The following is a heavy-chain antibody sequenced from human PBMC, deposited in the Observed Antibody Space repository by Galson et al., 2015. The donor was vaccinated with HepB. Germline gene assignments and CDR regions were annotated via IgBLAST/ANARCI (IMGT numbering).Heavy chain of an antibody. CDR3: ARFSSGWYGGGY. CDR1: GFTFSSYA. V-gene: IGHV3-48*02. D-gene: IGHD6-19*01. CDR2: ISSSSSTI. J-gene: IGHJ4*02. Sequence: SLRLSCAASGFTFSSYAMSWVRQAPGKGLEWVSYISSSSSTIYYADSVKGRFTISRDSAKNSLYLQMNSLRDEDTAVYYCARFSSGWYGGGYWGQRTLVTVSS.